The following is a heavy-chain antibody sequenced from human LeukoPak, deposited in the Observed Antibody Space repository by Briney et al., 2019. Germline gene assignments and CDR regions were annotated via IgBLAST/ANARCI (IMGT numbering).Heavy chain of an antibody. CDR2: IYYSGST. J-gene: IGHJ6*03. V-gene: IGHV4-39*01. CDR3: AKGSKAVLFTRDHYMDV. CDR1: GGSISSSSYY. D-gene: IGHD6-19*01. Sequence: SETLSLTCTVSGGSISSSSYYWGWIRQPPGKGLEWIGSIYYSGSTYYNPSLKSRVTISVDTSKNQFSLKLSSVTAADTAVYYCAKGSKAVLFTRDHYMDVWGKGTTVTFSS.